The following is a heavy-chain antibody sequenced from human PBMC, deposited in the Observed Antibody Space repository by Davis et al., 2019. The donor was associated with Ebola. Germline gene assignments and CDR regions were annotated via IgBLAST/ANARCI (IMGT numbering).Heavy chain of an antibody. V-gene: IGHV1-18*01. CDR2: ISTYNGNT. D-gene: IGHD6-19*01. CDR1: GYTFNRYG. J-gene: IGHJ4*02. CDR3: ATGSPYSSGF. Sequence: AASVTVSCKSSGYTFNRYGISWVRQAPGQGLEWMGWISTYNGNTDYAQKLQGRVTMTTDTSTSTAYMELRSLRSEDTAVYYCATGSPYSSGFWGQGTLVTVSS.